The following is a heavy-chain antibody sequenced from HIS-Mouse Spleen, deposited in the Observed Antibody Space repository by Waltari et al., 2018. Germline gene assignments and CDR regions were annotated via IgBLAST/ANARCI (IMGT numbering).Heavy chain of an antibody. J-gene: IGHJ2*01. V-gene: IGHV4-39*07. CDR1: GGSIRSSRYY. CDR3: AREIPYSSSWYDWYFDL. D-gene: IGHD6-13*01. Sequence: QLQLQESGQGLVKPSETLSLTGTVSGGSIRSSRYYWGWIRHPPGKGLEWIGSIYYSGSTYYNPSLKSRVTISVDTSKNQFSLKLSSVTAADTAVYYCAREIPYSSSWYDWYFDLWGRGTLVTVSS. CDR2: IYYSGST.